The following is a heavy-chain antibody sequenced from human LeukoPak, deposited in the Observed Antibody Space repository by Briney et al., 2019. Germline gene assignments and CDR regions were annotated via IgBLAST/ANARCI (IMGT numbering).Heavy chain of an antibody. D-gene: IGHD6-19*01. CDR1: GYTFSTYG. V-gene: IGHV1-18*01. CDR3: ARDSQIAVAVEGWLDP. J-gene: IGHJ5*02. Sequence: ASAKVSCKTSGYTFSTYGISWVRQAPGQGLEWMGWISGYNYHTDYARKFQGRLTVTTDTSTKTAYMELRNLRSDDTAVYYCARDSQIAVAVEGWLDPWGQGTLVTVSS. CDR2: ISGYNYHT.